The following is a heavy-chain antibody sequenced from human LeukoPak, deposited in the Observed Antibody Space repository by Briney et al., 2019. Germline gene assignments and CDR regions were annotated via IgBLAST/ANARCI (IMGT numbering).Heavy chain of an antibody. CDR1: GYTFTSYA. V-gene: IGHV1-3*01. CDR2: INAGNGNT. CDR3: ARVSSSRDFDY. J-gene: IGHJ4*02. D-gene: IGHD2-2*01. Sequence: ASVKVSCKASGYTFTSYAMHWVRQAPGQRLEWMGWINAGNGNTKYSQKFQGRVTITRDTSASTAYMELSSLRSDDTAVYYCARVSSSRDFDYWGQGTLVTVSS.